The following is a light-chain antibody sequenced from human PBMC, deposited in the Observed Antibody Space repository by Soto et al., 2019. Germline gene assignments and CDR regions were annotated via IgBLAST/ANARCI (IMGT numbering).Light chain of an antibody. Sequence: QSVLTQPPSASLSPGQSVTISCSGTSSDIGGYNYVSWYQQHPGKAPKLIIYEVSKRPSGVPDRFSGSKSGNTASLTVSELQAEDEADYYCTSYAGSNNLVFAGGTKVTVL. CDR1: SSDIGGYNY. CDR2: EVS. J-gene: IGLJ3*02. V-gene: IGLV2-8*01. CDR3: TSYAGSNNLV.